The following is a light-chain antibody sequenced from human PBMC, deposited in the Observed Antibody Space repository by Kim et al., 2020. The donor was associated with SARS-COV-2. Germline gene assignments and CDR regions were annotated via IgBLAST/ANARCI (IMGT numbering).Light chain of an antibody. CDR3: MQALQTL. J-gene: IGKJ4*01. CDR1: QSLLHSNGYNY. Sequence: DIVMTQSPLSLLVTPGEPASISCRSSQSLLHSNGYNYLDWYLQKPGQSPQLLIYLGSNRASGVPDRFSGSGSGTDFTLKISRVEAEDVGVYYCMQALQTLFGGGTKVDIK. V-gene: IGKV2-28*01. CDR2: LGS.